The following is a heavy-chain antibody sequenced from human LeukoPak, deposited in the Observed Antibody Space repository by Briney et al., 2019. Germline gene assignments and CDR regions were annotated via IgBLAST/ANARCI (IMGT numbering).Heavy chain of an antibody. CDR2: IRYDGSNK. D-gene: IGHD5-18*01. V-gene: IGHV3-30*02. Sequence: GGSLRLSCAASGFTFSSYGMHWVRQAPGKGLEWVAFIRYDGSNKYYADSVKGRFTISRDNSKNTLYLQMNSLRAEDTAVYYCAREYTAMVTGYYGMDVWGQGTTVTVSS. J-gene: IGHJ6*02. CDR1: GFTFSSYG. CDR3: AREYTAMVTGYYGMDV.